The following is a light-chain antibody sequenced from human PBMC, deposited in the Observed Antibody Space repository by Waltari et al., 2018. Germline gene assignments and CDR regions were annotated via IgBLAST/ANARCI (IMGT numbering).Light chain of an antibody. V-gene: IGKV1-33*01. Sequence: DIQMTQSPSSLSASVGDRVTITCQASQDISNYLNWYQQKPGKDPKILIFDASNLETVVPSRCSGIGSETHFTFTISSLQPEDIATYYCQQYDNVPVTFGGGTKVEIK. CDR2: DAS. J-gene: IGKJ4*01. CDR3: QQYDNVPVT. CDR1: QDISNY.